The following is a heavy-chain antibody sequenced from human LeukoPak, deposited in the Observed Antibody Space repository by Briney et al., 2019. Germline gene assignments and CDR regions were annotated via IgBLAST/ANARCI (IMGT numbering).Heavy chain of an antibody. CDR1: GFTFNSYN. Sequence: PGGSLRLSCAASGFTFNSYNMNWVRQAPGKGLEWASYISSSSSTMYYADSVKGRFTISRDSAKTSLFLQMNSLRDEDTAVYYCARAYSSSSGRDAFDSWGLGTLVTVSS. CDR2: ISSSSSTM. J-gene: IGHJ3*02. D-gene: IGHD6-6*01. CDR3: ARAYSSSSGRDAFDS. V-gene: IGHV3-48*02.